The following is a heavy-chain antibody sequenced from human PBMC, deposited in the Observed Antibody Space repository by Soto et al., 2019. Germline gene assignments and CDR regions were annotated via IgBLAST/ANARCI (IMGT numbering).Heavy chain of an antibody. Sequence: TLSLTCTVSGGSISSGGYYWSWIRQHPGKGLEWIGYIYYSGSTYYNPSLKSRVTISVDTSKNQFSLKLSSVTAADTAVYYCAREGGVAEYGLHAVSAWGQGTLVTGSS. CDR1: GGSISSGGYY. J-gene: IGHJ4*02. V-gene: IGHV4-31*03. D-gene: IGHD3-10*01. CDR2: IYYSGST. CDR3: AREGGVAEYGLHAVSA.